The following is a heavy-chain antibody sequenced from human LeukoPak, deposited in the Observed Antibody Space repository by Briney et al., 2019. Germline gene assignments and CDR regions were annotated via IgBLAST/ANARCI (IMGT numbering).Heavy chain of an antibody. CDR1: GFTFSSYD. V-gene: IGHV3-13*01. J-gene: IGHJ2*01. D-gene: IGHD5-18*01. Sequence: PGGSLRLSCAASGFTFSSYDMHWVRQATGKGLEWVSAIGTAGDTYYPGSVKGRFTISRENAKNSLYLQMNSPRAGDTAVYYCARAYGYSYAISRGYFDFWGRGTLVTVSS. CDR3: ARAYGYSYAISRGYFDF. CDR2: IGTAGDT.